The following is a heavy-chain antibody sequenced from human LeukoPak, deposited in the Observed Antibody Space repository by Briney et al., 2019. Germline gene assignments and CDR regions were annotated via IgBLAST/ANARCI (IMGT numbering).Heavy chain of an antibody. CDR1: GYTFTGNY. J-gene: IGHJ6*03. Sequence: ASVKVSCKASGYTFTGNYIHWVRQAPGQGLEWMGWINPKNGGTIYAPKFQGRVTMTRDTSISTAYMEVSRLRSEDTAVYFCARVFHPYYYYYYMDVGGKGTTVTVSS. CDR3: ARVFHPYYYYYYMDV. CDR2: INPKNGGT. V-gene: IGHV1-2*02.